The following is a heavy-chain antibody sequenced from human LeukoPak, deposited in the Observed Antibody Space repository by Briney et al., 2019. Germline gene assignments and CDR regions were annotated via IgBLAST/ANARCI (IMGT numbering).Heavy chain of an antibody. CDR2: IYYSGST. CDR3: ARDFRMESDYDFWREYNWFDP. J-gene: IGHJ5*02. CDR1: GGSISSSSYY. D-gene: IGHD3-3*01. Sequence: PSETLSLTCTVSGGSISSSSYYWGWIRQPPGKGLEWIGSIYYSGSTYYNPSLKSRVTISVDTSKNQFSLKLSSVTAADTAVYYCARDFRMESDYDFWREYNWFDPWGQGTLVTVSS. V-gene: IGHV4-39*07.